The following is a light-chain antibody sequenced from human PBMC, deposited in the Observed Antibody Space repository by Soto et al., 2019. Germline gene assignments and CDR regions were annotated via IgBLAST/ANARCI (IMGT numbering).Light chain of an antibody. J-gene: IGLJ1*01. CDR2: EVS. CDR1: SSDVGGDNH. Sequence: QSVLTQPASVSGSPGQSITISCRGISSDVGGDNHVSWYQQYPGKAPKLMIYEVSDRPSGVSNRFSGSKSGNTASLTISGLQAEDEADYYCSSYKSSFRRVFGTGTKVTLL. V-gene: IGLV2-14*01. CDR3: SSYKSSFRRV.